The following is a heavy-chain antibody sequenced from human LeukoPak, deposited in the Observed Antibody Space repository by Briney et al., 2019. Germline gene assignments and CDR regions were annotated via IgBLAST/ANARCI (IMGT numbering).Heavy chain of an antibody. V-gene: IGHV3-48*01. CDR2: ISSSGTTI. Sequence: GGSLXXSCAASGFTFRTSGMNWVRQAPGKGLEWVSYISSSGTTISYAQSVKGRFTITRDNAQNSLTLHMNTLRADDTAVYYXAKDGGTHFDHWGQGTLVTVSS. CDR1: GFTFRTSG. D-gene: IGHD1-26*01. CDR3: AKDGGTHFDH. J-gene: IGHJ4*02.